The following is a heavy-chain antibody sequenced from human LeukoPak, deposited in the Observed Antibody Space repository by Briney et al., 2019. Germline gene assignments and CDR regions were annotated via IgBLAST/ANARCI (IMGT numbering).Heavy chain of an antibody. J-gene: IGHJ4*02. Sequence: ASAKVPCKASGYTFTGYYMHWVRQAPGQGLEWMGWINPNSGGTNYAQKFQGRVTMTRDTSISTAYMELSRLRSDDTAVYYCASGSDPIVVVPAAETSDYWGQGTLVTVSS. CDR2: INPNSGGT. CDR1: GYTFTGYY. CDR3: ASGSDPIVVVPAAETSDY. V-gene: IGHV1-2*02. D-gene: IGHD2-2*01.